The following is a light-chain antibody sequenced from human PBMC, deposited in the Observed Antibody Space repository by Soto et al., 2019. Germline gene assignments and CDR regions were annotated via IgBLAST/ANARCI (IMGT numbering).Light chain of an antibody. V-gene: IGKV3-20*01. Sequence: EIVLTQSPGSLSLSPGQRATLSCRASQSVDTTFFAWYQKKPGQAPRLLIYGASKRATGIPDRFSGSGSGTDFTLIISRLGPEGCAVYYCQQYMSSVSFGQGTKVEFK. CDR2: GAS. CDR1: QSVDTTF. CDR3: QQYMSSVS. J-gene: IGKJ1*01.